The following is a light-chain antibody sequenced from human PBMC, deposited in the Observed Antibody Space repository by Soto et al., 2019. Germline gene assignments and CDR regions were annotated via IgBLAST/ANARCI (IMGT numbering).Light chain of an antibody. CDR2: DSD. Sequence: QSVLTQPPSVSAAPGKKVTISCSGSSANIGGNYVSWYQHIPGTAPKLVIYDSDKRPSEIPDRFSGSKSGTSATLDITGLQTGDEADYYCGAWDGSLSVVLFGGGTKVTVL. CDR1: SANIGGNY. CDR3: GAWDGSLSVVL. V-gene: IGLV1-51*01. J-gene: IGLJ2*01.